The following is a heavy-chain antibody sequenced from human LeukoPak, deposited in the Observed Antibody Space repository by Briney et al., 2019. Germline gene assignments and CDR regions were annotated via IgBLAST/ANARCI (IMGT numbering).Heavy chain of an antibody. CDR2: INWNGGST. J-gene: IGHJ4*02. V-gene: IGHV3-20*04. D-gene: IGHD1-7*01. CDR3: ARGYNWNYVSPFDY. CDR1: GFPFEDYG. Sequence: GSLGLPWSALGFPFEDYGVSWVRQAPGKGLEWVSGINWNGGSTGYADSVKGRFTISRDNAKNSLYLQMNSLRAEDTALYYCARGYNWNYVSPFDYWGQGTLVTVSS.